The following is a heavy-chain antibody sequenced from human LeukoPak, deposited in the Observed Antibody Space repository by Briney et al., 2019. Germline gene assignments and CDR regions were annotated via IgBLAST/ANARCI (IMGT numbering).Heavy chain of an antibody. Sequence: GGSLRLSCAASGFTFSSYSMNWVRQAPGKGLEWVSYISSSSSTIYYADSVKGRFTISRDNAKNSPYLQMNSLRAEDTAVYYCARDGDYDILTGYLNGDAFDIWGQGTMVTVSS. V-gene: IGHV3-48*01. J-gene: IGHJ3*02. CDR2: ISSSSSTI. CDR3: ARDGDYDILTGYLNGDAFDI. CDR1: GFTFSSYS. D-gene: IGHD3-9*01.